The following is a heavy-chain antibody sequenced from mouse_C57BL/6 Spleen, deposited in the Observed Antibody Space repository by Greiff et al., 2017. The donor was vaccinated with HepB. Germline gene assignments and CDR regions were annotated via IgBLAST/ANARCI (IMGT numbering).Heavy chain of an antibody. CDR2: ISSGGSYT. D-gene: IGHD2-5*01. Sequence: EVMLVESGGDLVKPGGSLKLSCAASGFTFSSYGMSWVRQTPDKRLEWVATISSGGSYTYYPDSVKGRFTISRDNAKNTLYLQMSSLKSEDTAMYYCARQDYSKEYYFDYWGQGTTLTVSS. J-gene: IGHJ2*01. V-gene: IGHV5-6*01. CDR3: ARQDYSKEYYFDY. CDR1: GFTFSSYG.